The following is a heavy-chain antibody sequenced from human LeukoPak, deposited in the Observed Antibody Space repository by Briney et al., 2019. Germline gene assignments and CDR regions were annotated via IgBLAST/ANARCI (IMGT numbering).Heavy chain of an antibody. CDR1: GGTFNNYT. D-gene: IGHD3-22*01. J-gene: IGHJ3*01. CDR2: ISAYNGYT. V-gene: IGHV1-18*01. Sequence: ASVKVSCKASGGTFNNYTISWVRQAPGQGLEWMGWISAYNGYTIYGQTVQGRVTMTTDTSTSTAYMELRSLRSDDTAVYYCARDGHRRYYYGSSGREDVFDFWGQGTMVTVSS. CDR3: ARDGHRRYYYGSSGREDVFDF.